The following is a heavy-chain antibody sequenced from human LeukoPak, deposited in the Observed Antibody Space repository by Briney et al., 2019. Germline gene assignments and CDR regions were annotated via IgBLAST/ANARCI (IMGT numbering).Heavy chain of an antibody. CDR2: IIPILGIA. D-gene: IGHD2-2*01. CDR1: GGTFSSYA. V-gene: IGHV1-69*04. CDR3: ARDCSSTSCYFDYYGMDV. Sequence: GSSVKVSCKASGGTFSSYAISWVRQAPGQGLEWMGRIIPILGIANYAQKFQGRVTITADKSTSTAYMELSSLRSEDTAVYYCARDCSSTSCYFDYYGMDVWGQGTTVTVSS. J-gene: IGHJ6*02.